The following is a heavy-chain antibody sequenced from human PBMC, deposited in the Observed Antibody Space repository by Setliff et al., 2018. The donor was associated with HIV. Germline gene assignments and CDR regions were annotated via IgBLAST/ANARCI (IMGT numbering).Heavy chain of an antibody. J-gene: IGHJ4*02. Sequence: SVKVSCKAFGGTFSSYGIVWFRQAPGQGLEWMGGIVPIDGRPSYAQKFQDRVTITRDTSASTAYMELSSLRSEDTAVYYCARDEGAYGSGSSDYWGQGTLVTV. CDR1: GGTFSSYG. CDR3: ARDEGAYGSGSSDY. D-gene: IGHD3-10*01. V-gene: IGHV1-69*10. CDR2: IVPIDGRP.